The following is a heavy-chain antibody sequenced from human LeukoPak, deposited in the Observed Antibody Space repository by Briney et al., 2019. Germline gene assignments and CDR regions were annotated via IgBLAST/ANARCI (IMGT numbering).Heavy chain of an antibody. J-gene: IGHJ4*02. Sequence: VGSLRLSCAASGFTFSRYAMSWVRQAPGKGLEWDSAISGSAGSTYYADSVKGRFTISRDNSKNTLYLQMNSLRAEDTAVYYCARGVLGIWGSYRDYFDYGGQGTLVTVSS. D-gene: IGHD3-16*02. V-gene: IGHV3-23*01. CDR3: ARGVLGIWGSYRDYFDY. CDR1: GFTFSRYA. CDR2: ISGSAGST.